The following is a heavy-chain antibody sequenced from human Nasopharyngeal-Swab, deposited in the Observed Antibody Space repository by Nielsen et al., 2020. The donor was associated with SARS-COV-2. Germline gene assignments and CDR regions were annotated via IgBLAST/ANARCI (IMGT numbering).Heavy chain of an antibody. J-gene: IGHJ1*01. CDR2: TEIGGTT. D-gene: IGHD2-2*01. Sequence: GESLKISCVASGFTLSSYGMHWVRQAPGKGLEWVSVTEIGGTTHYADSVKGRFSISRDSSTNTLYLQMNNVRAEDTAVYYCARDLGGGYCTTTNCPGSWGQGTLVTVSS. V-gene: IGHV3-53*01. CDR1: GFTLSSYG. CDR3: ARDLGGGYCTTTNCPGS.